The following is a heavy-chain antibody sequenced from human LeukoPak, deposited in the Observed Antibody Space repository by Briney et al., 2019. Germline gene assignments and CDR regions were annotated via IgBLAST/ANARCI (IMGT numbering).Heavy chain of an antibody. J-gene: IGHJ4*02. CDR3: AKDHYDYVWGNYRFDY. CDR2: ISYDGRNS. Sequence: GGSLRLSCAASGFTFSSYGMHWVRQAPGKGLEWVAVISYDGRNSYYVDSVKGRFTISRDNSKNTLYLQMNSLRAEDTAVYYCAKDHYDYVWGNYRFDYWGQGTLVTVSS. CDR1: GFTFSSYG. V-gene: IGHV3-30*18. D-gene: IGHD3-16*02.